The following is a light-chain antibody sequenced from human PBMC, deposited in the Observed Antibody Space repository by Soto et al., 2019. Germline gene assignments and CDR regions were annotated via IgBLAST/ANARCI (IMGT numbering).Light chain of an antibody. Sequence: QSALTQPASVSGSPGQSVTISCTGTSSDIGRYNYVSWYQQHPGKAPKLMIYEVTNRPSGVSNRFSGSKSGNTASLTISGLQAEDEADYYCSSYTSSTTLVMFGGGTKLTVL. CDR1: SSDIGRYNY. CDR2: EVT. CDR3: SSYTSSTTLVM. V-gene: IGLV2-14*01. J-gene: IGLJ3*02.